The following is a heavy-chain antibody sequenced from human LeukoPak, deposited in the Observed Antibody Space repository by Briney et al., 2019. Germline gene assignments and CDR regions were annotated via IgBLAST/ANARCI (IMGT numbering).Heavy chain of an antibody. D-gene: IGHD2-2*01. CDR3: ARRGILPADHYYMDV. Sequence: GGSLRLSCAASGFTFSSYDMHWVRQATGKGLEWVSAIGTAGDTYYPGSVKGRFTISRENAKNSLYLQMNSLRGGDTAVYYCARRGILPADHYYMDVWGKGTTVTVSS. V-gene: IGHV3-13*01. J-gene: IGHJ6*03. CDR2: IGTAGDT. CDR1: GFTFSSYD.